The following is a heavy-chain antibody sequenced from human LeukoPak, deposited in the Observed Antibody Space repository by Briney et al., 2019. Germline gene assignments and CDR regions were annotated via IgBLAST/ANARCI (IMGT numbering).Heavy chain of an antibody. V-gene: IGHV3-43*01. CDR3: AGSGGSRYYFDY. Sequence: GGSLRLSCAASGFTFEDYTMHWVRQAPGKGLEWVSLSSWDGGSAYYADSVKGRFTISRDNSKNSLYLQMNSLRTEDTASYYCAGSGGSRYYFDYWGQGILVTVSS. D-gene: IGHD2-15*01. CDR1: GFTFEDYT. J-gene: IGHJ4*02. CDR2: SSWDGGSA.